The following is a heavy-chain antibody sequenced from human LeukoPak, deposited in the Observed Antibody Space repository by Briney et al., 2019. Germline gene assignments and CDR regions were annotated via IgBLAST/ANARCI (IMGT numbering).Heavy chain of an antibody. CDR2: IKQDGSEK. V-gene: IGHV3-7*03. J-gene: IGHJ4*02. CDR3: AHGSMYQLDY. D-gene: IGHD2-2*01. Sequence: GGSLRLSCAASGFAFSSYWMSWVRQAPGKGLEWVANIKQDGSEKYYVDSVKGRFTISRDNAKTSLYLQMNSLRAEDTAVYYCAHGSMYQLDYWGQGTLVTVSS. CDR1: GFAFSSYW.